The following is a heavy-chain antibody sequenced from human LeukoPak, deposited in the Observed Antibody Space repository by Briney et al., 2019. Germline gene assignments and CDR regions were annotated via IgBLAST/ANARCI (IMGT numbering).Heavy chain of an antibody. CDR3: ATTTIGSSSSYYFHY. CDR2: VYYSGST. Sequence: PSQTLSLTCTISDGSITTYYWSWIRQAPGKGLEWIGYVYYSGSTDYNPSLKSRVTLSADTSKNQFSLTLTSVTAADTAMYYCATTTIGSSSSYYFHYWGRGALVTVSS. J-gene: IGHJ4*02. CDR1: DGSITTYY. D-gene: IGHD6-6*01. V-gene: IGHV4-59*01.